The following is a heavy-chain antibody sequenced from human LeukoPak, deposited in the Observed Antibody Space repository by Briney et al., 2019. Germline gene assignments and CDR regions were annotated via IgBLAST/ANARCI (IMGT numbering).Heavy chain of an antibody. J-gene: IGHJ4*02. CDR3: AKSHSLDYRGYFDY. CDR1: GFTFSGYA. V-gene: IGHV3-23*01. D-gene: IGHD4-11*01. Sequence: GGSLRLSCATSGFTFSGYAMSWVRQAPGKGLEWVSTISDSGGSTYYADSVKGRFTISRGNSKNTLYLLMNELSVEDTAVYYCAKSHSLDYRGYFDYWGQGTLVTVSS. CDR2: ISDSGGST.